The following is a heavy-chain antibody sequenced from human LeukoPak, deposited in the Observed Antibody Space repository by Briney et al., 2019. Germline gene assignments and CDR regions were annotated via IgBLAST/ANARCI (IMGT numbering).Heavy chain of an antibody. CDR3: TPQFIAVAY. CDR1: GFTFSNAW. V-gene: IGHV3-15*01. CDR2: IKSKTDGGTT. J-gene: IGHJ4*02. Sequence: GGSLRLSCAASGFTFSNAWTSWVRQAPGKGLEWVGRIKSKTDGGTTDYAAPVKGRFSISRDDSKNTLYLQMNSLETEDTAVYYCTPQFIAVAYWGQGTLVTVSS. D-gene: IGHD6-19*01.